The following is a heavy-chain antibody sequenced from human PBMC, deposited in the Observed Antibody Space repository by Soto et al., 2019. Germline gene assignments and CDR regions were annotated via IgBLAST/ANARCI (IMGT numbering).Heavy chain of an antibody. J-gene: IGHJ6*02. V-gene: IGHV4-59*01. CDR3: ASEYLDWHNNYYYGLDV. CDR1: GGSISSYY. Sequence: SETLSLTCTVSGGSISSYYWSWIRQPPGKGLEWIGNIYYSGSTNYNPSLKSRVTISVDTSKKQFSLRLRSVTAADTAVYYCASEYLDWHNNYYYGLDVWGQGTTVTVSS. CDR2: IYYSGST. D-gene: IGHD3-9*01.